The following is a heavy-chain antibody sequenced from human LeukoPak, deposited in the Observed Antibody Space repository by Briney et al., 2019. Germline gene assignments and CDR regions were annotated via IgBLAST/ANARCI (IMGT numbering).Heavy chain of an antibody. CDR1: GYSFTGYY. D-gene: IGHD3-10*01. CDR3: ARTHYYGTGSYYPDAFDI. Sequence: ASVKVSCKASGYSFTGYYMHWVRQAPGQGLEWMGWINPNSGGTSYAQKFQGRVTMTRDTSISTAYMELSRLRSDDTAVYYCARTHYYGTGSYYPDAFDIWGQGTMVTVSS. V-gene: IGHV1-2*02. CDR2: INPNSGGT. J-gene: IGHJ3*02.